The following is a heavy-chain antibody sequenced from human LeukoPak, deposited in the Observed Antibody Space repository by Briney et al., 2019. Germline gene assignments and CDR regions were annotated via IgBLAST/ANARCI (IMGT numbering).Heavy chain of an antibody. CDR1: GFTFGDYA. CDR2: IKSKTDGATT. V-gene: IGHV3-15*01. CDR3: TTVGSSRYYYYFDY. D-gene: IGHD3-22*01. Sequence: PGGSLRLSCTASGFTFGDYAMSWVRQAPGKGLEWVGRIKSKTDGATTEYAAPVKGRFTISRDDSKNTLYLQMNSLKTEDTAVYYCTTVGSSRYYYYFDYWGQGSLVTVSS. J-gene: IGHJ4*02.